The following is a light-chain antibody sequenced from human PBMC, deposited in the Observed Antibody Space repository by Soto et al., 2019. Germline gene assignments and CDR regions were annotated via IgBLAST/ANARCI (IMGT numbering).Light chain of an antibody. V-gene: IGKV1-5*03. CDR2: KAS. J-gene: IGKJ1*01. CDR1: QSISSW. CDR3: KQYNTYQRT. Sequence: DIQMTQSPSTLSASVGDRVTITCRASQSISSWLAWYQQKPGKAPNLLIYKASSLESGVPSRFSGSGSGTEFTLTISSLQPDDFGTYYCKQYNTYQRTFGQGTKVDIK.